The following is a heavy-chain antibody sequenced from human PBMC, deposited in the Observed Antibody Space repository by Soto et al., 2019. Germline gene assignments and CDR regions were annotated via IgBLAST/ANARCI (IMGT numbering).Heavy chain of an antibody. CDR2: INAGNGNT. J-gene: IGHJ4*02. V-gene: IGHV1-3*01. CDR3: ARDLGFGLSDY. CDR1: GYTFTSYA. D-gene: IGHD3-10*01. Sequence: ASVKVSCKASGYTFTSYAMHWVRQAPGQRLEWMGWINAGNGNTKYSQKFQGRVTITRDTSASTAYMELSGLRSEDTAVYSCARDLGFGLSDYWGQGTLVTISS.